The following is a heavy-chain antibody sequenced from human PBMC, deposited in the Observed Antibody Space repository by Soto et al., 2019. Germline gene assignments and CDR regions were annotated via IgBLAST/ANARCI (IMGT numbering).Heavy chain of an antibody. V-gene: IGHV3-74*01. CDR2: SNSDGSST. D-gene: IGHD3-22*01. CDR1: GFTFSSYW. J-gene: IGHJ6*02. Sequence: GGSLRLSCAASGFTFSSYWIHWVRQAPGMGLVWVSRSNSDGSSTSYADSVKGRFTISRDNAKNTLYLQMNSLRAEDTAVYYCARAIGYYGMDVWGQGTTVTVSS. CDR3: ARAIGYYGMDV.